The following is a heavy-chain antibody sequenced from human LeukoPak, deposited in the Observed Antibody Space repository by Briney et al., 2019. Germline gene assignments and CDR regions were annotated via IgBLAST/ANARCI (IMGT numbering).Heavy chain of an antibody. CDR3: APIQLWISGFDY. CDR2: IWYDGGKR. V-gene: IGHV3-33*01. J-gene: IGHJ4*02. Sequence: GGSLRLSCAASGYTFSSHGLHWVRQAPGKGLEWVAVIWYDGGKRYYADSVKGRFTVSKDNSKNTLYLQMNSLRVEDTAVYYCAPIQLWISGFDYWGQGTLVTVSS. D-gene: IGHD5-18*01. CDR1: GYTFSSHG.